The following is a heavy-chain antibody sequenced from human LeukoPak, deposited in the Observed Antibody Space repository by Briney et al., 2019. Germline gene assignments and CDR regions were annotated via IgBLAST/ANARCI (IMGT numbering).Heavy chain of an antibody. D-gene: IGHD3-10*01. J-gene: IGHJ4*02. CDR3: ARDLSLDYYGSGMIDY. Sequence: ASVKVSCKASGYTFTGYYMHWVRQAPGQGLEWMGWINPNSGGTNYAQKFQGRVTMTRDTSISTAYVELSRLRSDDTAVYYCARDLSLDYYGSGMIDYWGQGTLVTVSS. CDR1: GYTFTGYY. CDR2: INPNSGGT. V-gene: IGHV1-2*02.